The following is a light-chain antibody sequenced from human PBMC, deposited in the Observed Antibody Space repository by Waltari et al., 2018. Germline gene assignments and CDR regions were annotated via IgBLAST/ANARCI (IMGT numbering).Light chain of an antibody. CDR1: QSVSGGY. Sequence: EIVMTQSPPTVSLSPGDGATLSCRASQSVSGGYLSWYQQKPGQAPRLLIYGTSTRATGIPARFSGSGSGTDFTLTISNLQPEDFAVYYCQQDFNLPFTFGPGTKVEIK. J-gene: IGKJ3*01. CDR3: QQDFNLPFT. V-gene: IGKV3D-7*01. CDR2: GTS.